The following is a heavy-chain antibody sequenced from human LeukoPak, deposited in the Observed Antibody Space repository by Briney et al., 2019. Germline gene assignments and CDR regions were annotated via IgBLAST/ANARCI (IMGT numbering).Heavy chain of an antibody. D-gene: IGHD3-9*01. CDR2: ISSSSSYI. V-gene: IGHV3-21*01. CDR3: AREMRKPYDILTGYSSDAFDI. J-gene: IGHJ3*02. CDR1: GFTFSSYS. Sequence: GGSLRLSCAASGFTFSSYSMNWVRQAPGKGLEWVSSISSSSSYIYYADSVKGRFTISRDNAKNSLYLQMNSLRAEDTAGYYCAREMRKPYDILTGYSSDAFDIWGQRTMVTVSS.